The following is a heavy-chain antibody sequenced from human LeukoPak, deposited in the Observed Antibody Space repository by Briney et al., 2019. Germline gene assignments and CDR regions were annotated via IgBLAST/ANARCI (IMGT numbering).Heavy chain of an antibody. D-gene: IGHD3-10*01. CDR2: SNPNSGYT. Sequence: ASVKVSYKASGYTFTGYYMHWVRQAPGQGLEWMGWSNPNSGYTTYTQKFQGRVIMTRDTSISTAYMELSRLTSDDTAVYYCARARVDYAAGSYDPLFDYWGQGTLVTVSS. CDR3: ARARVDYAAGSYDPLFDY. CDR1: GYTFTGYY. J-gene: IGHJ4*02. V-gene: IGHV1-2*02.